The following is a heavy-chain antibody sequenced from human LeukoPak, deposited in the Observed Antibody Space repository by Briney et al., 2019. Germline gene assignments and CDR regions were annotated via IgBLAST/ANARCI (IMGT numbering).Heavy chain of an antibody. J-gene: IGHJ3*02. V-gene: IGHV4-4*09. CDR2: IYTSGST. CDR3: ARELELLGSAFDI. CDR1: GGSISSYY. Sequence: PSETLSLTCTVSGGSISSYYWSWIRQPPGKGLEWIGYIYTSGSTNYNPSPKSRVTISVDTSKNQFSLKLSSVTAADTAVYYCARELELLGSAFDIWGQGTMVTVSS. D-gene: IGHD1-7*01.